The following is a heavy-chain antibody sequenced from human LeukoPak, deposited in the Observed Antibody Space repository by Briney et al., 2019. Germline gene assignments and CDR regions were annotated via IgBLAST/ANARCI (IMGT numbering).Heavy chain of an antibody. CDR3: ARDRSPTNGGFDY. V-gene: IGHV3-74*01. D-gene: IGHD7-27*01. Sequence: GGSLRLSCAASGFTFSDYWMHWVRQAPGKGLVWVSRINIDGSDTTYADSVKGRFTISRDNAKSTRYLQMNSLRVEDTAVYFCARDRSPTNGGFDYWVQGTLVTVSS. CDR1: GFTFSDYW. J-gene: IGHJ4*02. CDR2: INIDGSDT.